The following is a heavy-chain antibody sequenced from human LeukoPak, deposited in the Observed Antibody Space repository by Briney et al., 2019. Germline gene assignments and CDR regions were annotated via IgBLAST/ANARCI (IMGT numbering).Heavy chain of an antibody. CDR1: GFTFSSYP. CDR3: ARSLEKATIRTSLDY. V-gene: IGHV3-30-3*01. J-gene: IGHJ4*02. Sequence: GRSLRLSCAASGFTFSSYPIHWVRQALGKGLEWVAVISSDGSSKYYADSVKVRFTISRDNSKNTLYLQMNSLRAEDTAVYYCARSLEKATIRTSLDYWGQGTLVAVSS. CDR2: ISSDGSSK. D-gene: IGHD5-24*01.